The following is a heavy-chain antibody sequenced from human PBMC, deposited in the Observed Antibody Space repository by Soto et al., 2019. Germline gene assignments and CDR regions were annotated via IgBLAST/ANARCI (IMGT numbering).Heavy chain of an antibody. CDR1: GYTFTSYG. Sequence: QVQLVQSGAEVKKPGASVKVSCKASGYTFTSYGISWVRQAPGQGLEWMGWINAYNGNTNYAQKLQGRVTMTTDTXXXXXXXXXXXXXXXXXXXXXXXXXXXXVDYWGQGTLVTVSS. V-gene: IGHV1-18*01. CDR3: XXXXXXVDY. CDR2: INAYNGNT. J-gene: IGHJ4*02.